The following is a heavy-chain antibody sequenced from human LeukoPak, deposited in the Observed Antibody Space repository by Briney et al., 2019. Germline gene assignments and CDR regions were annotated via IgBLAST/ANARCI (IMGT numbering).Heavy chain of an antibody. CDR3: AKPSPGPVGNYFDY. Sequence: RGSLRPSCAASGFTFSSYGMYWVRQAPGTGLEWVAYMQSDGINKYYADSVKGRFTISRDNSKNTLYLQMNSLRGEDTAVYFCAKPSPGPVGNYFDYWGQGTLLTVSS. CDR1: GFTFSSYG. J-gene: IGHJ4*02. V-gene: IGHV3-30*02. CDR2: MQSDGINK. D-gene: IGHD3-10*01.